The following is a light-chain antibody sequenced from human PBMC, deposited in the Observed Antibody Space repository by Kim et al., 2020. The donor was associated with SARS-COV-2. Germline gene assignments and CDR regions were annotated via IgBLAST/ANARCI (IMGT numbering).Light chain of an antibody. CDR1: ASSKQY. J-gene: IGLJ3*02. V-gene: IGLV3-25*03. CDR3: QSADNTGAWV. Sequence: SYELTQPPSVSVSPGQTARITCSGDASSKQYAYWYQQKPGQAPLLIIYRDTERPSGIPARFSGSTSGTTVTLTISGVQADVEADYYCQSADNTGAWVFGGGTQLTVL. CDR2: RDT.